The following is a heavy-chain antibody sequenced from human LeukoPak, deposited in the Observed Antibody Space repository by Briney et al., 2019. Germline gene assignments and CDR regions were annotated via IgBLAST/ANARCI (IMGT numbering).Heavy chain of an antibody. D-gene: IGHD5-12*01. CDR3: ARDRTGSGLDAFDI. CDR1: GYTFTSYG. CDR2: ISAYNGNT. V-gene: IGHV1-18*01. Sequence: ASVKVSCKASGYTFTSYGISWVRQAPGQGLEWMGWISAYNGNTNYAQKLQGRVTMTTDTSTSTAYMELRSLRSDDTAVYYCARDRTGSGLDAFDIWGQGTMVTVSS. J-gene: IGHJ3*02.